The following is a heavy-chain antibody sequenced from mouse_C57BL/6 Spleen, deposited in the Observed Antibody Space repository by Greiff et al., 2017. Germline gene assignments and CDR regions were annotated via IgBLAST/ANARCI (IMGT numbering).Heavy chain of an antibody. J-gene: IGHJ2*01. CDR2: ISYSGST. D-gene: IGHD1-1*01. Sequence: EVQLVESGPGMVKPSQSLSLTCTVTGYSITSGYDWHWIRHFPGNKLEWMGYISYSGSTNYNPPLKSRISITHDTSKNHFFLTLNSVTTEDTATYYCARAGVVGYFDYWGQGTTLTVSS. V-gene: IGHV3-1*01. CDR3: ARAGVVGYFDY. CDR1: GYSITSGYD.